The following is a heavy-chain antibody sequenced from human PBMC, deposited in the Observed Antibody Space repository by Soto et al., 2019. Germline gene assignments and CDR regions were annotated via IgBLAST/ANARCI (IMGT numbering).Heavy chain of an antibody. CDR3: AREYSSSRYFDY. CDR1: GFMFSSSW. J-gene: IGHJ4*02. CDR2: ISSDGTST. Sequence: EVQLVESGGGLVQPGGSLRLSCAASGFMFSSSWMHWVRQAPGKGLVWVSRISSDGTSTTYADSVKGRFTISRDNAKNTLYLQMNSLRAEDTAVYYCAREYSSSRYFDYWGQGTPVTVSP. D-gene: IGHD6-13*01. V-gene: IGHV3-74*01.